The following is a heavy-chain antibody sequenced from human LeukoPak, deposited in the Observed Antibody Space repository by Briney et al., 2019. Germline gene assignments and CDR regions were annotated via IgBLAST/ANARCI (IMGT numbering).Heavy chain of an antibody. V-gene: IGHV4-59*01. J-gene: IGHJ6*02. D-gene: IGHD5-12*01. Sequence: SETLSLTCTVSGGSISSYYWSWIRQPPGGGLEWIGYIYYSGSTNYNSSLKRRVTISLDTSKSQFSLKLRSVTAADTAVYYCARSGLDSRYYFGMDVWGQGTTVTVSS. CDR3: ARSGLDSRYYFGMDV. CDR1: GGSISSYY. CDR2: IYYSGST.